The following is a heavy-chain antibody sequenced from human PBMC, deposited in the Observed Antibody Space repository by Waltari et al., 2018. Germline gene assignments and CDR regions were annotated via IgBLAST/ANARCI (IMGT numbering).Heavy chain of an antibody. J-gene: IGHJ6*02. CDR2: IYYSGST. V-gene: IGHV4-59*01. Sequence: QVQLQESGPGLVKPSETLSLTCTVSGGSISSYYWSWIRQPPGKGLEWIGYIYYSGSTNYNPSLKSRVTISVDTSKNQFSLKLSSVTAADTAVYYCARGGPVAGAYYYYGMDVWGQGTTVTVSS. CDR3: ARGGPVAGAYYYYGMDV. D-gene: IGHD6-19*01. CDR1: GGSISSYY.